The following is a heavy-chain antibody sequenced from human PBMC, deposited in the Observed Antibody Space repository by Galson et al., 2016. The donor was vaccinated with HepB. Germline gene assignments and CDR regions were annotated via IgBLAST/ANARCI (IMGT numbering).Heavy chain of an antibody. CDR3: ARNSKFYDNVWGGYRYPLRSGVPAS. CDR1: GFRFSNHG. CDR2: ISFDTNSK. Sequence: SLRLSCAASGFRFSNHGMHWVRQAPGRGLEWLAFISFDTNSKNYDDSVRGRFSISRDNSKNTIYHQMNSLRADETAVYFCARNSKFYDNVWGGYRYPLRSGVPASWGQGTLVIVSS. J-gene: IGHJ5*02. V-gene: IGHV3-33*01. D-gene: IGHD3-16*02.